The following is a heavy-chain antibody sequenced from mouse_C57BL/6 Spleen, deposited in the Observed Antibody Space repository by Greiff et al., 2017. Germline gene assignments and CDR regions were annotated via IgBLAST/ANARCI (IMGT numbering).Heavy chain of an antibody. J-gene: IGHJ2*01. CDR2: IDPSDSYT. CDR3: AREAATGKNYFDY. CDR1: GYTFTSYW. V-gene: IGHV1-50*01. D-gene: IGHD6-1*01. Sequence: QVQLQQPGAELVKPGASVKLSCKASGYTFTSYWLPWVKQRPGQGLEWIGEIDPSDSYTNYNQKFKGKATLTVDTSSSTAYMQLSSLTSEDSAVYYCAREAATGKNYFDYWGQGTTLTVSS.